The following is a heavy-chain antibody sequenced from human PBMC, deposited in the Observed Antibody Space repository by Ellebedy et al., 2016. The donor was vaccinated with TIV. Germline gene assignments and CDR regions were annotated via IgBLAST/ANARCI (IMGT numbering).Heavy chain of an antibody. CDR3: ARGIFLSDYVHRWLLPRNWFDP. Sequence: SETLSLXCTVPGGSISSYYWSWIRQPPGKGLEWIVYIYYSGSTYYNPSLKSRVTISVDTSKNQFSLKLSSVTAADTAVYYCARGIFLSDYVHRWLLPRNWFDPWGQGTLVTVSS. CDR1: GGSISSYY. D-gene: IGHD4-17*01. V-gene: IGHV4-59*12. J-gene: IGHJ5*02. CDR2: IYYSGST.